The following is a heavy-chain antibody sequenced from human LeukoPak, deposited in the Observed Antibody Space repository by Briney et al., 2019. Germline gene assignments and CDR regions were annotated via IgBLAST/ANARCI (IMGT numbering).Heavy chain of an antibody. J-gene: IGHJ3*02. CDR3: ARDPMVRGVPNAFDI. CDR2: MNPNSGNT. CDR1: GYTFTSYD. Sequence: ASVKVSCKASGYTFTSYDINWVRQATGQGLEWMGWMNPNSGNTGCAQKFQGRVTITRNTSISTAYMELSSLRSDDTAVYYCARDPMVRGVPNAFDIWGQGTMVTVSS. D-gene: IGHD3-10*01. V-gene: IGHV1-8*03.